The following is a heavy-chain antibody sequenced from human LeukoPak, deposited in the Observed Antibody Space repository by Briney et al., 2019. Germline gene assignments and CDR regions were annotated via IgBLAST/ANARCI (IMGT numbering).Heavy chain of an antibody. CDR3: ARSGYRSGWFNWIDP. J-gene: IGHJ5*01. Sequence: GGSLRLSCAASGFTFSSYSMNWVRQAPGKGLEWVSSISSSSSYIYYADSVKGRFTISRDNAKNSLYLQMNSRRAKDTAVYYCARSGYRSGWFNWIDPWGQGSL. CDR2: ISSSSSYI. CDR1: GFTFSSYS. D-gene: IGHD6-19*01. V-gene: IGHV3-21*01.